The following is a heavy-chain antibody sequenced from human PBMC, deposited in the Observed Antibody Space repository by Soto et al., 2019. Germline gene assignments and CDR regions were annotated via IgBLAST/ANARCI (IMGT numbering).Heavy chain of an antibody. D-gene: IGHD3-22*01. CDR2: TNSDGTDS. CDR1: GFDFEDYA. J-gene: IGHJ4*02. CDR3: AKSLYYYDSSPLDH. V-gene: IGHV3-43D*04. Sequence: GGSLRLSRAAAGFDFEDYAMHWVRQVPGKGLEWVSLTNSDGTDSYYMDSVKGRFTISRDNAKSTLYLQMDRLRPEDTALYFCAKSLYYYDSSPLDHWGQGTLVTVSS.